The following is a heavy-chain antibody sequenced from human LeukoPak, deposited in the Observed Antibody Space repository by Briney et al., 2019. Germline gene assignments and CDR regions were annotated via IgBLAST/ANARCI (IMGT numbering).Heavy chain of an antibody. CDR2: ISSSGSTI. J-gene: IGHJ6*03. V-gene: IGHV3-11*04. D-gene: IGHD3-3*01. CDR1: GFTFSDYY. Sequence: KAGGSLTLSCAASGFTFSDYYMSWIRQAPGKGLEWVSYISSSGSTIYYADSVKGRFTISRDNAKNSLYLQMNSLRAEDTAVYYCARPLKGVANIYYYYYMDVWGKGTTVTVSS. CDR3: ARPLKGVANIYYYYYMDV.